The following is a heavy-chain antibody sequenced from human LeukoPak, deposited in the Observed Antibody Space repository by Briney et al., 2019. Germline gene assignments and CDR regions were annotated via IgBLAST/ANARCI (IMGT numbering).Heavy chain of an antibody. D-gene: IGHD2-21*01. CDR1: GYTFTDYY. J-gene: IGHJ4*02. V-gene: IGHV1-2*02. CDR3: ASIKYGGLFGDFDY. CDR2: INPNSGGT. Sequence: GASVKVPCKASGYTFTDYYMHWVRQAPGQGLEWMGWINPNSGGTNYAQKFQGRVTMTRDTSISTAYMELSRLRSDDTAVYYCASIKYGGLFGDFDYWGQGTLVTVSS.